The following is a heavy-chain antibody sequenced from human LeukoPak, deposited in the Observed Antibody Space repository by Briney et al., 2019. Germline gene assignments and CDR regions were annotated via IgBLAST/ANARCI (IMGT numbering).Heavy chain of an antibody. CDR1: GGSISSYY. CDR2: IYYSGST. J-gene: IGHJ5*02. CDR3: ARLVIRYFDWSTRGGWFDP. Sequence: SETLSLTCTVSGGSISSYYWSWIRQPPGKGLEWIGYIYYSGSTNYNPSLKSRVTISVDTSKNQFSLKLSSVTAADTAVYYCARLVIRYFDWSTRGGWFDPWGQGTLVTVSS. D-gene: IGHD3-9*01. V-gene: IGHV4-59*12.